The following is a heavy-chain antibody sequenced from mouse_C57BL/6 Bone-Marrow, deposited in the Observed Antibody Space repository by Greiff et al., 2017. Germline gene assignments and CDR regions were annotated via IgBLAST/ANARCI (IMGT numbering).Heavy chain of an antibody. CDR2: ISYDGSN. CDR1: GYSITSGYY. J-gene: IGHJ2*01. V-gene: IGHV3-6*01. CDR3: AKGPTKCYFDY. Sequence: VQLQESGPGLVKPSQSLSLTCSVTGYSITSGYYWNWIRQFPGNKLEWMGYISYDGSNNYNPSLKNRISITLDKSKNQFFLKLNSVTTEDTATYYCAKGPTKCYFDYWGQGTTLTVSS. D-gene: IGHD1-3*01.